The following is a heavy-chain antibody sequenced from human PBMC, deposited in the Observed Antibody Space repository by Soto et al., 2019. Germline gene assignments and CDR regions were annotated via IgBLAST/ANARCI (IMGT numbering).Heavy chain of an antibody. CDR3: AKRGLNQGY. D-gene: IGHD2-2*01. J-gene: IGHJ4*02. Sequence: VGSLRLSCAASGFTFSNYAMSWVRQAPRKGLEWVSAISDSGGSTYYADSVKGRFTISRDNSKNTLYLQMNSLRAEDTAVYYCAKRGLNQGYWGQGTLVTVSS. CDR2: ISDSGGST. CDR1: GFTFSNYA. V-gene: IGHV3-23*01.